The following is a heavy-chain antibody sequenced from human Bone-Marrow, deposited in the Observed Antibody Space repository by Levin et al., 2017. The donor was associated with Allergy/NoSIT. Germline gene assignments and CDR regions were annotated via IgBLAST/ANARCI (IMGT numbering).Heavy chain of an antibody. V-gene: IGHV3-23*01. D-gene: IGHD1-1*01. CDR3: AKDNSDAYNNRDDAFDL. J-gene: IGHJ3*01. CDR2: ISGNSAGA. Sequence: QSGGSLRLSCAASGFTLGNYAMNWVRQAPGKGLQWVSSISGNSAGAYYVDSVRGRFTVSRDNSRNTLYLQMQSLRADDTALYFCAKDNSDAYNNRDDAFDLWGQGTMVTVSS. CDR1: GFTLGNYA.